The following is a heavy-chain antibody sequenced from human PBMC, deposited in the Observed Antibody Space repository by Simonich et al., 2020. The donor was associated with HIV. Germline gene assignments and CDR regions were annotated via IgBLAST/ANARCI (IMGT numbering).Heavy chain of an antibody. Sequence: QVQLQQWCAGLLKPAETLSLTCAVYGGSFSGYYGSWIRQPPGKGLEWIGEINNRGITNYNPSLKSRIAMSRDTSKNQSSLKLSSVTAADTAVYYCARHVAGADIDYWGQGTLVTVSS. J-gene: IGHJ4*02. V-gene: IGHV4-34*01. D-gene: IGHD2-15*01. CDR3: ARHVAGADIDY. CDR1: GGSFSGYY. CDR2: INNRGIT.